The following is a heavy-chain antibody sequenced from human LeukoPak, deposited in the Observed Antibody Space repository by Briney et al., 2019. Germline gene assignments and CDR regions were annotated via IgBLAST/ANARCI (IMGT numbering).Heavy chain of an antibody. CDR3: YSSSWDYYFDY. J-gene: IGHJ4*02. Sequence: GGALRLSCAAPGFTFSNARMSRVRQAPGKGLEWVGRFKCKTDGGTTDYAAHVKGRFTISRDDSKNTLYLQMNSLKTEDTAVYYCYSSSWDYYFDYWGQGTLVTVSS. V-gene: IGHV3-15*01. D-gene: IGHD6-13*01. CDR2: FKCKTDGGTT. CDR1: GFTFSNAR.